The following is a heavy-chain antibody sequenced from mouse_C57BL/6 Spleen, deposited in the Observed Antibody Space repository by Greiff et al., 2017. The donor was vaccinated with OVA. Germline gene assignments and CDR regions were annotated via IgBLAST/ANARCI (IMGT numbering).Heavy chain of an antibody. J-gene: IGHJ2*01. Sequence: VQLQQSDAELLKPGASVKISCKVSGYTFTDHTIHWMKQRPEQGLEWIGYIYPRDGSTKYNEKFKGKATLTADKSSSTAYMQLNSLTSEDSAVYFCAREEIYDGYFHYFDYWGQGTTLTVSS. CDR1: GYTFTDHT. CDR2: IYPRDGST. V-gene: IGHV1-78*01. D-gene: IGHD2-3*01. CDR3: AREEIYDGYFHYFDY.